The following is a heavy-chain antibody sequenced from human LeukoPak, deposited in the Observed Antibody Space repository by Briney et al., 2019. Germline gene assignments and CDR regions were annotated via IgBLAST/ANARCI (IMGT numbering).Heavy chain of an antibody. V-gene: IGHV1-69*13. CDR2: IIPIFGTA. Sequence: SVKVSCKASGYTFTSYGISWVRQAPGQGLEWMGGIIPIFGTANYAQKFQGRVTITADESTSTACMELSSLRSEDTAVYYCARVSGDLPQYYFDYWGQGTLVTVSS. CDR1: GYTFTSYG. D-gene: IGHD2-21*02. CDR3: ARVSGDLPQYYFDY. J-gene: IGHJ4*02.